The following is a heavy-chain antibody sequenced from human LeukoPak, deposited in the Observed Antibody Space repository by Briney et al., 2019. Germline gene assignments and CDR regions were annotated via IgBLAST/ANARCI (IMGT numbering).Heavy chain of an antibody. V-gene: IGHV3-53*01. CDR1: GFTVSSNY. J-gene: IGHJ4*02. Sequence: GGSLRLSCAASGFTVSSNYMSWVRQAPGKGLEWVSVIYSGGSTYYADSVKGRFTISRDNSKNTLYLQMNSLRAEDTAVYYCARAHFSSSWPAGPPFDYWGQGTLVTVSS. D-gene: IGHD6-13*01. CDR3: ARAHFSSSWPAGPPFDY. CDR2: IYSGGST.